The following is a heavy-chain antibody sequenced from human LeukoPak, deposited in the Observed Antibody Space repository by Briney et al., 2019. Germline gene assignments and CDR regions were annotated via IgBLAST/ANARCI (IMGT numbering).Heavy chain of an antibody. CDR2: IYYSGST. Sequence: SETLSLTCTVSGGSISSYYWSWIRQPPGKGLEWIGYIYYSGSTNYNPSLKSRVTISVDTSKNQFSLKLSSVTAADTAVYYCARRELTGDYQKAFDTWGQGTMVTVSS. CDR1: GGSISSYY. CDR3: ARRELTGDYQKAFDT. V-gene: IGHV4-59*08. D-gene: IGHD7-27*01. J-gene: IGHJ3*02.